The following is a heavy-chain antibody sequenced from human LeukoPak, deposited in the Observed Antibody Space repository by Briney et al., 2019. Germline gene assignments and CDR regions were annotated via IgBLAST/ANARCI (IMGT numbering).Heavy chain of an antibody. CDR3: AKVLGHPQRWLKLGYYYYGMDV. D-gene: IGHD5-24*01. V-gene: IGHV3-23*01. CDR1: GFTFSSYA. CDR2: ISGSGGST. J-gene: IGHJ6*02. Sequence: GGSLRLSCAASGFTFSSYAMSWVRQAPGKGLEWVSAISGSGGSTYYADSVKGRFTISRDNSKNTLYLQMNSLRAEDTAVYYCAKVLGHPQRWLKLGYYYYGMDVWGQGTTVTVSS.